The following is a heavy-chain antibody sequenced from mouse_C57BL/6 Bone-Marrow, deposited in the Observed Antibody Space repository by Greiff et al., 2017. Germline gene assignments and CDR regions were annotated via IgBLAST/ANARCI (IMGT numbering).Heavy chain of an antibody. CDR3: AREDDYAGPLGTF. J-gene: IGHJ3*01. V-gene: IGHV1-54*01. CDR1: GYAFTNYL. D-gene: IGHD2-4*01. Sequence: QVQLQQSGAELVRPGTSVKVSCKASGYAFTNYLIEWVKQRPGLGLEWIGVINPGSGGTNYNEKFRGKATLTADNSSSTAYMQLSSLTSEDSAVYFCAREDDYAGPLGTFWGQGTLVTVSA. CDR2: INPGSGGT.